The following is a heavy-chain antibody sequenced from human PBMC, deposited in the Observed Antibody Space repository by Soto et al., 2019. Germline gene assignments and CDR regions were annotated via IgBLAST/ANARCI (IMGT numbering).Heavy chain of an antibody. CDR3: ARGTASRTLYYYYYYGMDV. V-gene: IGHV1-69*13. J-gene: IGHJ6*02. CDR1: GFSFSDYF. CDR2: IIPIFGTA. Sequence: ASVKVSCKASGFSFSDYFMHWVRQAPGQGLEWMGGIIPIFGTANYAQKFQGRVTITADESTSTAYMELSSLRSEDTAVYYCARGTASRTLYYYYYYGMDVWGQGTTVTVSS. D-gene: IGHD1-1*01.